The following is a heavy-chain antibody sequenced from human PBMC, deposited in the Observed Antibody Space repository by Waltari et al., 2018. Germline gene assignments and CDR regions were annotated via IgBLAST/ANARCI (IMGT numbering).Heavy chain of an antibody. CDR1: GGSISSYY. CDR3: ATPTSDGGNSVGAFDI. D-gene: IGHD2-21*02. V-gene: IGHV3-53*04. J-gene: IGHJ3*02. CDR2: IYSGGST. Sequence: VQLQESGPGLVKPSETLSLTCTVSGGSISSYYWSWIRQPPGKGLECVSVIYSGGSTYYADSVKGRFTISRDNSKNTLYLQMNSLRAEDTAVYYCATPTSDGGNSVGAFDIWGQGTMVTVSS.